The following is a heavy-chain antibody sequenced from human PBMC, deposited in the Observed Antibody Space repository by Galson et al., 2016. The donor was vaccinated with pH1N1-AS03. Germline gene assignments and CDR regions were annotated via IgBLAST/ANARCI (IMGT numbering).Heavy chain of an antibody. CDR1: GFTFRTYG. V-gene: IGHV3-21*01. D-gene: IGHD6-19*01. CDR3: ARRSAAVSGTGCVDV. CDR2: ISSSSSYI. Sequence: SLRLSCAASGFTFRTYGMNWVRQAPGKGLEWVSSISSSSSYIYYADSVKGRFTISRDNARNSLYLQMNSLRAEDTAVYYCARRSAAVSGTGCVDVWGQGTTVIVSS. J-gene: IGHJ6*02.